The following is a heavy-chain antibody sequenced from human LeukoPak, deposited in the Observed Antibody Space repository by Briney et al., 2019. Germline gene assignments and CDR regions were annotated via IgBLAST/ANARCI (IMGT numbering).Heavy chain of an antibody. CDR3: AKHDYGDYRDFDH. CDR1: GSTFSRFP. Sequence: RGSLTLSCAASGSTFSRFPVSWVRQAHEKGLEWVSAISGTGYTTSYADSVTGPFTLSRDTPKNALYLQMNSLRAEDTAVYFCAKHDYGDYRDFDHWGQGTLVTVSS. D-gene: IGHD4-17*01. J-gene: IGHJ4*02. V-gene: IGHV3-23*01. CDR2: ISGTGYTT.